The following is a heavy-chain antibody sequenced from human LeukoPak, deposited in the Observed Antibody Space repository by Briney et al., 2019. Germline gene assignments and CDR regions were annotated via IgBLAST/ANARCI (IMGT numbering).Heavy chain of an antibody. Sequence: PSETLSLTCTVSGGSISSYYWSWIRQPAGKGLEWIGRIYTSGSTNYNASLKSRVSMSVDTSKDQFSLKLSSVTAADTAVFYCARENSGSYREFDYWGQGTLVTVSS. CDR2: IYTSGST. D-gene: IGHD1-26*01. CDR1: GGSISSYY. J-gene: IGHJ4*02. CDR3: ARENSGSYREFDY. V-gene: IGHV4-4*07.